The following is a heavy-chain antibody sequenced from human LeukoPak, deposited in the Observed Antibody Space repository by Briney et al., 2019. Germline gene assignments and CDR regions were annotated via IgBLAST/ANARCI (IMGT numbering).Heavy chain of an antibody. J-gene: IGHJ4*02. CDR1: GYTFTNYG. Sequence: ASVKVSCKASGYTFTNYGISWVRQAPGQGREWMGWISAHNGNTNYAQNLQDRVTMTTDTSTNTAYMELRSLRSDDTAVYYCARADYRLDYWGQGTLVTVSS. CDR3: ARADYRLDY. CDR2: ISAHNGNT. D-gene: IGHD4-11*01. V-gene: IGHV1-18*01.